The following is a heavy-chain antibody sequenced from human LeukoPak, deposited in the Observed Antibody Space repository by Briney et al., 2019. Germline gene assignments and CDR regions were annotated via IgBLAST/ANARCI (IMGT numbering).Heavy chain of an antibody. V-gene: IGHV1-2*02. D-gene: IGHD3-9*01. CDR3: ARDLTLNY. CDR1: GYTFIVYY. CDR2: INPNSGDT. J-gene: IGHJ4*02. Sequence: ASVKVSCKASGYTFIVYYIHWVRQAPGQGLEWLGWINPNSGDTNYVQKFQGRVTMTRDTSISTAYMVWSRLTADDTATYYCARDLTLNYWGQGTLVTVSS.